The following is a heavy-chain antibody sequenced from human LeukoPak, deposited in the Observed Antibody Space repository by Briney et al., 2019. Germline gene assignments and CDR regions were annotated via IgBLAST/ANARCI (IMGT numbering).Heavy chain of an antibody. J-gene: IGHJ3*02. Sequence: GGSLRLSCAASGFTFSSYWMHWVRQAPGKGLVWVSRINSDGSSTSYADSVKGRFTISRDNAKNTLYLQMNSLRAEDTAVYYCAGEKRPDAFDIWGQGTMVTVSS. CDR2: INSDGSST. CDR1: GFTFSSYW. V-gene: IGHV3-74*01. CDR3: AGEKRPDAFDI.